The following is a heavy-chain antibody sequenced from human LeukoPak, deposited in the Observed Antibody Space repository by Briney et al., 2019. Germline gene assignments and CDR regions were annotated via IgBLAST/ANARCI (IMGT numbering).Heavy chain of an antibody. V-gene: IGHV4-61*01. CDR1: GGSVSSGSYY. D-gene: IGHD6-19*01. Sequence: SESLSLTCTVSGGSVSSGSYYWSWIRQPPGKGLEWIGYIYYSGSTNYNPSLKSRVTISVDTYKNQFSLKLSSVTAADTAVYYCARIPYSSGWYIWYFDLWGRGTVVTVSS. J-gene: IGHJ2*01. CDR3: ARIPYSSGWYIWYFDL. CDR2: IYYSGST.